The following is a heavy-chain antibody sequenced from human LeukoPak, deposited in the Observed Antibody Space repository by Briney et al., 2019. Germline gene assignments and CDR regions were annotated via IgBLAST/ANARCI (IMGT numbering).Heavy chain of an antibody. CDR3: ARRPYYDFWSGRAIDYYYMDV. J-gene: IGHJ6*03. CDR2: IIPIFGTA. Sequence: ASVKVSCKASGGTFSSYAISWVRQAPGQGLEWMGGIIPIFGTANYAQKFQGRVTITTDESTSTAYMELSSLRSEDTAVYYCARRPYYDFWSGRAIDYYYMDVWGKGSTVTVSS. D-gene: IGHD3-3*01. V-gene: IGHV1-69*05. CDR1: GGTFSSYA.